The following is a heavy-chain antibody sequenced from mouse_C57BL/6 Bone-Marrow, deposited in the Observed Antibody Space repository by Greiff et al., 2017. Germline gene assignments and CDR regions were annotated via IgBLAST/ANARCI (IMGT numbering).Heavy chain of an antibody. J-gene: IGHJ2*01. CDR3: ERLRRDGY. Sequence: QVQLQQSGPELVKPGASVKLSCKASGYTFTSYDMHWVKQRPGQGLEWIGRIYPRDGSTKYTEKFKGKATLTVDTSSSTAYMELHSLTSEDAAVYFYERLRRDGYWGQGTTLTVSS. D-gene: IGHD2-3*01. V-gene: IGHV1-85*01. CDR1: GYTFTSYD. CDR2: IYPRDGST.